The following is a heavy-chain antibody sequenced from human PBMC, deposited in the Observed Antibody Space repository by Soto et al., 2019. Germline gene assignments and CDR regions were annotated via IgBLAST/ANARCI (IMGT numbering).Heavy chain of an antibody. CDR2: VYYSGSA. CDR1: GGSVSNNSYY. CDR3: ARRPLVRGIIPYYFDY. Sequence: QLQLLESGPGLVKPSETLSLTCTVSGGSVSNNSYYWGWIRQPPGKRLEWIGSVYYSGSAYYNPSLKSRLTISVDTSMNHFSLKLSSVTAADTAIYYCARRPLVRGIIPYYFDYWRQGTLVTVSS. J-gene: IGHJ4*02. D-gene: IGHD3-10*01. V-gene: IGHV4-39*02.